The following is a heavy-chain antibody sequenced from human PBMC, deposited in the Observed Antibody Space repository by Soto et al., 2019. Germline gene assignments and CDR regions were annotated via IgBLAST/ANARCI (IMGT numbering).Heavy chain of an antibody. CDR1: GASFTPYY. Sequence: QVQLQESGPGLVKPSETLSLTCTVSGASFTPYYWSWIRQPPGKGLEWIGYIFYSGHLKYNPSLKSRLTISVDPSTNPISLRLTSVTAADTAVYYCAREGGGYRCDYWGPGTLVTVSS. V-gene: IGHV4-59*01. D-gene: IGHD1-26*01. CDR2: IFYSGHL. CDR3: AREGGGYRCDY. J-gene: IGHJ4*02.